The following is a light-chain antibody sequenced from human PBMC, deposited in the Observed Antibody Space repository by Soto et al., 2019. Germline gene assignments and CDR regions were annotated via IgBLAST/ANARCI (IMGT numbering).Light chain of an antibody. V-gene: IGKV3-20*01. CDR3: QQFGSSPKT. J-gene: IGKJ1*01. CDR1: QSVSSSY. CDR2: GAS. Sequence: EIVWTQSPGTLSLSPGERATLSCRASQSVSSSYLAWYQQKPGQAPRLLIYGASSRATGIPDRFSGSGFGTDFTLTITRLEPEDFAVYYCQQFGSSPKTFGQGTKVEIK.